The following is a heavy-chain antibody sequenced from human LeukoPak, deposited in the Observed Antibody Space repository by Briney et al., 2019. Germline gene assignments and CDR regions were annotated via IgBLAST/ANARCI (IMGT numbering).Heavy chain of an antibody. J-gene: IGHJ4*02. CDR2: IKQDGSEK. D-gene: IGHD3-9*01. Sequence: PGGSLRLSCAASGFTFSSYWMSWVRQAPGKGLEWVANIKQDGSEKYYVDSVKGRFTISRDNAKNSLYLQMNSLRAEDTALYYCASLEDYDILTGFDYWGQGTLVTVSS. CDR3: ASLEDYDILTGFDY. V-gene: IGHV3-7*01. CDR1: GFTFSSYW.